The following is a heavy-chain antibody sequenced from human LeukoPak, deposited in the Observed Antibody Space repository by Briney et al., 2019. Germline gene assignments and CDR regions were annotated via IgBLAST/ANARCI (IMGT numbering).Heavy chain of an antibody. CDR3: AKDSSGRYLGAFDI. J-gene: IGHJ3*02. D-gene: IGHD6-19*01. CDR2: ISYDGSNK. CDR1: GFTFSSYG. Sequence: GGSLRLSCAASGFTFSSYGMHWVRQAPGKGLEWVAVISYDGSNKYYADSVKGRFTISRDNSKNTLYLQMNSLRAEDTAVYYCAKDSSGRYLGAFDIWGQGTMVTVSS. V-gene: IGHV3-30*18.